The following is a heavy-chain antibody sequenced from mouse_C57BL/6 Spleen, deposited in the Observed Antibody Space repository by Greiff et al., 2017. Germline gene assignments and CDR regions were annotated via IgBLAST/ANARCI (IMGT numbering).Heavy chain of an antibody. J-gene: IGHJ2*01. CDR1: GYAFSSSW. V-gene: IGHV1-80*01. Sequence: VQLQQSGAELVKPGASVTISCKASGYAFSSSWMHWVKQRPGKGLEWIGQIYPGDGATNNTGMFTGKATLTADKPSSTAYMQLSSLASENSAVYCCASELGPFDYWGQGTTLTVSS. CDR3: ASELGPFDY. CDR2: IYPGDGAT. D-gene: IGHD4-1*01.